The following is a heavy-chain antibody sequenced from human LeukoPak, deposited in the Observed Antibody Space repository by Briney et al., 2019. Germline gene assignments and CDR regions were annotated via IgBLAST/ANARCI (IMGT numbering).Heavy chain of an antibody. CDR3: AKDIGPIALDAFDI. D-gene: IGHD6-13*01. Sequence: GGSLRLSCAASGFTFSSYGMSWVRQAPGKGLEWVSAISGSGGSTYYADSVKGRFTISRDNSKNTLYAQMNSLRAEDTALFYCAKDIGPIALDAFDIWGQGTMVTVSS. J-gene: IGHJ3*02. V-gene: IGHV3-23*01. CDR1: GFTFSSYG. CDR2: ISGSGGST.